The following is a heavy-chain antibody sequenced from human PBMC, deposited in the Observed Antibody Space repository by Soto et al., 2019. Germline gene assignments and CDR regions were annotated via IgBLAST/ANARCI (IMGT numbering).Heavy chain of an antibody. CDR2: ISGSGGST. D-gene: IGHD6-6*01. Sequence: PGGSLRLSCAASGFTFSSYAMSWVRQAPGKGLEWVSAISGSGGSTYYADSVKGRFTISRDNSKNTLYLQMNSLRAEDTAVYYCAKDLRRGYIAARVEFDYWGQGTLVTVSS. CDR1: GFTFSSYA. CDR3: AKDLRRGYIAARVEFDY. J-gene: IGHJ4*02. V-gene: IGHV3-23*01.